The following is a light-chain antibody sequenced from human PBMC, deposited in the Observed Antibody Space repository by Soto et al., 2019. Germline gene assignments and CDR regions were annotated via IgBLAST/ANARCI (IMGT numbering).Light chain of an antibody. CDR3: CSSVGIRTYV. CDR2: EGT. CDR1: SNNVGNYNL. V-gene: IGLV2-23*01. Sequence: QSALTQPASVSGSPGQSITISCTGTSNNVGNYNLVSWYQQHPGKAPKLMIFEGTKRPSGVSNRFSGSTSGNTASLTISGLQAEDEADYYWCSSVGIRTYVFGTGTKLTVL. J-gene: IGLJ1*01.